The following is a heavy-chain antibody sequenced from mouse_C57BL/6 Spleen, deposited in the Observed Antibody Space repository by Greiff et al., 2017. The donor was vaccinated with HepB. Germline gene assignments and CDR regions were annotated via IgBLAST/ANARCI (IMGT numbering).Heavy chain of an antibody. V-gene: IGHV1-59*01. CDR3: ARDGTYFDY. Sequence: QVQLQQSGAELVRPGTSVKLSCKASGYTFTSYWMHWVKQRPGQGLEWIGVIDPSDSYTNYNQKFKGKATLTVDTSSSTAYMQLSSLTSEDSAVYYCARDGTYFDYWGQGTTLTVSS. J-gene: IGHJ2*01. CDR2: IDPSDSYT. D-gene: IGHD2-1*01. CDR1: GYTFTSYW.